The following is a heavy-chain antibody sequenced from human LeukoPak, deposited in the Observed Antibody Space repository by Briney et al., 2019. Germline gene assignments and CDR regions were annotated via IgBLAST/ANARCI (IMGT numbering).Heavy chain of an antibody. CDR1: GYDFTSVG. V-gene: IGHV1-18*01. CDR3: ARAGSGSGWYFDY. D-gene: IGHD6-19*01. CDR2: ISPYNGNT. J-gene: IGHJ4*02. Sequence: ASVKVSCKASGYDFTSVGITWVRRAPGQGLEWMGWISPYNGNTRYAQKFQGRVAMTTYTSTTTAYMELRGLRFNDTAVYYCARAGSGSGWYFDYWGQGTLVTVSS.